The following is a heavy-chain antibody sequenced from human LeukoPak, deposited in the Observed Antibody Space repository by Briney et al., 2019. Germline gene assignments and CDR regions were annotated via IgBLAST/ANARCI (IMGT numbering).Heavy chain of an antibody. CDR1: GGSISSYY. J-gene: IGHJ5*02. CDR2: IYTSGTI. CDR3: ARDPMPSNWFDP. V-gene: IGHV4-4*07. Sequence: SETLSLTCTVSGGSISSYYWSWIRQPAGTALEWIGRIYTSGTITYNPSLKSRVTMSVDTSKNQFSLKLSSVTAADTAVYYCARDPMPSNWFDPWGQGTLVTVSS. D-gene: IGHD2-2*01.